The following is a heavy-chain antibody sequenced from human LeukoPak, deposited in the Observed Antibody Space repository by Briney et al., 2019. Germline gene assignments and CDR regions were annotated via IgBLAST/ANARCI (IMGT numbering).Heavy chain of an antibody. D-gene: IGHD6-13*01. V-gene: IGHV4-4*07. Sequence: PSETLSLTCTVSGGSISNYYWNWIRQPAGKGLESIGRIHISAGSNYSPSLKSRGTMSIDTAKNQFSLKLTSLTAADTAVYYCARDGVPIAAAGHLDYWGQGTLVTVSS. CDR1: GGSISNYY. CDR2: IHISAGS. CDR3: ARDGVPIAAAGHLDY. J-gene: IGHJ4*02.